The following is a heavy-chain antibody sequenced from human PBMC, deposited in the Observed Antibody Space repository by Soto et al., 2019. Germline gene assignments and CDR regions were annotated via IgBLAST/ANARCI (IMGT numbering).Heavy chain of an antibody. CDR3: AREYGDYGSYYFDY. Sequence: QVQLMQSRAEVKKPGASVKVSCKASGYTFTSYGISWVRQAPGQGLEWMGWISAYNGNTNYAQKLQGRVTMTTDTSTCTAYMELRSLRSDDTAVYYCAREYGDYGSYYFDYWGQGTLVTVSS. CDR1: GYTFTSYG. V-gene: IGHV1-18*01. J-gene: IGHJ4*02. D-gene: IGHD4-17*01. CDR2: ISAYNGNT.